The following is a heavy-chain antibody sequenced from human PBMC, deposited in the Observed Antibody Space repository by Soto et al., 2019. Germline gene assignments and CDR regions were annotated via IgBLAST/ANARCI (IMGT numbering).Heavy chain of an antibody. CDR3: ARHHYYDSSGRTVNFDC. CDR1: GGSIRSYC. J-gene: IGHJ4*02. Sequence: SETLSLTCTVSGGSIRSYCWTWIRQPPGEGLEWIGCICNSGTTNYNPSLKSRVALSIDTQKNHFSLQLSSVTAADTAMYYCARHHYYDSSGRTVNFDCWGPGTLVTVSS. D-gene: IGHD3-22*01. CDR2: ICNSGTT. V-gene: IGHV4-59*08.